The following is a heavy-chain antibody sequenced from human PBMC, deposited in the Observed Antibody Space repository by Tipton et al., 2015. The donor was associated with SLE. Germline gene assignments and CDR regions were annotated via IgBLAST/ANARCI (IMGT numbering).Heavy chain of an antibody. J-gene: IGHJ3*02. V-gene: IGHV4-61*08. CDR2: NYYSGST. CDR3: ARRGGDAFDI. Sequence: TLSLTCAVSGGSISSGGYYWSWIRQPPGKGLEWIGYNYYSGSTNYNPSLKSRVTISVDTSKNQFSLKLSSVTAADTAVYYCARRGGDAFDIWGQGTMVTVSS. CDR1: GGSISSGGYY. D-gene: IGHD6-25*01.